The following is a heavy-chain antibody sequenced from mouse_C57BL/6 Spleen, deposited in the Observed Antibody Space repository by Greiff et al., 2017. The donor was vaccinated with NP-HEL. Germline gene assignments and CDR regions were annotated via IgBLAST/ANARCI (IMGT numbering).Heavy chain of an antibody. J-gene: IGHJ4*01. V-gene: IGHV5-6*01. CDR3: ARQGITTVVATGNYYAMDY. D-gene: IGHD1-1*01. Sequence: EVKLVESGGDLVKPGGSLKLSCAASGFTFSSYGMSWVRQTPDKRLEWVATISSGGSYTYYPDSVKGRFTISRDNAKNTLYLQMSSLKSEDTAMYYCARQGITTVVATGNYYAMDYWGQGISVTVSS. CDR1: GFTFSSYG. CDR2: ISSGGSYT.